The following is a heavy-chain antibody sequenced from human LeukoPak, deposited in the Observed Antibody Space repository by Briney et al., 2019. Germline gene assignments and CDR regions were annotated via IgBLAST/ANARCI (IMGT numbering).Heavy chain of an antibody. CDR3: AREGSSGYYPY. CDR2: ISYDGSEK. Sequence: LSLTCTVSGGSISSSSYYWGWIRQPPGKGLEWLAVISYDGSEKHYADPVKGRFTISRGNSKNTVYLQMNSLRDEDTAVYYCAREGSSGYYPYWGQGILVTVSS. J-gene: IGHJ4*02. CDR1: GGSISSSS. V-gene: IGHV3-30*03. D-gene: IGHD3-22*01.